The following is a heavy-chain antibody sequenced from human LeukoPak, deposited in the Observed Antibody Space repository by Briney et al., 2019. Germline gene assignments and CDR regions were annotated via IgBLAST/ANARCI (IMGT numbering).Heavy chain of an antibody. CDR2: IYSGGST. CDR3: ARDFPPNSSGRYGGGYYFDY. D-gene: IGHD6-19*01. J-gene: IGHJ4*02. Sequence: PGGSLRLSCAASGFTVSSNYMSWVRQAPGKGLEWVSVIYSGGSTYYADSVKGRFTISRDNSKNTLYLQMNSLRAEDTAVYYCARDFPPNSSGRYGGGYYFDYWGQGTLVTVSS. CDR1: GFTVSSNY. V-gene: IGHV3-66*01.